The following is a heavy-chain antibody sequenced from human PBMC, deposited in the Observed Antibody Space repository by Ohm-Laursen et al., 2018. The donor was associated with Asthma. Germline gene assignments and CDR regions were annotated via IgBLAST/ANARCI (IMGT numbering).Heavy chain of an antibody. CDR3: ARVGFFETSAYFETFDP. D-gene: IGHD5-12*01. V-gene: IGHV4-61*08. Sequence: GTLSLTCTVSGGSISSGGYYWSWIRQHPGKGLEWIGYIYYSGSTYYNPSLKSRVTISVDTSKNQFSLKLSSVTAADTAVYYCARVGFFETSAYFETFDPWGQGTLVTVSS. CDR1: GGSISSGGYY. CDR2: IYYSGST. J-gene: IGHJ5*02.